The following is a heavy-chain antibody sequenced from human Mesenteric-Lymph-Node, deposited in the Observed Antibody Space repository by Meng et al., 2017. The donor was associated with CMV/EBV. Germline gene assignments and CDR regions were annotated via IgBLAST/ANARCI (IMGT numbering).Heavy chain of an antibody. V-gene: IGHV3-11*01. D-gene: IGHD4-23*01. CDR3: ARDDGGNSVLDN. CDR1: GFTFSDYY. CDR2: ISSSGSTI. Sequence: QVQLVESGGGLVKPGGSLRISCADSGFTFSDYYMSWIRQAPGKGLEWVSYISSSGSTIDYADSVVGRFTISRDNAKNSVSLQMNSLRVEYTAVYYCARDDGGNSVLDNWGQGTLVTVSS. J-gene: IGHJ4*02.